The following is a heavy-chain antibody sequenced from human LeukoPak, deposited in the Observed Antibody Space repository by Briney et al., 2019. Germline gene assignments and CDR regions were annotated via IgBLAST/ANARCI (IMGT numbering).Heavy chain of an antibody. CDR1: GFTFNNYA. V-gene: IGHV3-23*01. J-gene: IGHJ6*02. CDR3: AKVSGGGLYYDGMDV. Sequence: PGGSLRLSCAASGFTFNNYAMNWVRQAPGKGLEWVSVISGSGGTTYYADSVKGRFTISRDSSKNTLYLQMSSLRAEDTAVYYCAKVSGGGLYYDGMDVWGQGTTVTVSS. CDR2: ISGSGGTT. D-gene: IGHD1-14*01.